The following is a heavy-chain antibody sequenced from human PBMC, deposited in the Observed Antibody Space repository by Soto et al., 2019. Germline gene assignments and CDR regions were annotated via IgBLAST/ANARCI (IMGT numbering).Heavy chain of an antibody. CDR3: ASSYTYYDFWSGSNWFDP. D-gene: IGHD3-3*01. J-gene: IGHJ5*02. CDR1: GFTFSSYE. CDR2: ISSSGSTT. Sequence: PGGSLRLSCAASGFTFSSYEMNRVRQAPGKGLEWVSYISSSGSTTYYADSVKGRFTISRDNAKNSLYLQMNSLRAEDTAVYYCASSYTYYDFWSGSNWFDPWGQGTLVTVSS. V-gene: IGHV3-48*03.